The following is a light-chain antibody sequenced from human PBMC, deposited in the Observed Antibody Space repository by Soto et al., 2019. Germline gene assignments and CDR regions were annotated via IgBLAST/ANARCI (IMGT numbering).Light chain of an antibody. V-gene: IGKV3-15*01. J-gene: IGKJ5*01. CDR1: LSITRG. CDR3: QQYKSWPIT. Sequence: VVLTQSPATLSLSPGERATLSCRTSLSITRGLACYVTKPGQAPRRVVYGXXXXAXGXXPRFTGSGYGKDFTLTISGLQSEDFAVYYCQQYKSWPITFGQGTQLEIK. CDR2: GXX.